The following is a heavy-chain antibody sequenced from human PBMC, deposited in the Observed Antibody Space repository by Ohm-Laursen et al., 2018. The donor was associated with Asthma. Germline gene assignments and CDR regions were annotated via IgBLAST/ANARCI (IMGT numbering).Heavy chain of an antibody. D-gene: IGHD4-17*01. CDR3: AKNQPLGGYGESHYLDY. CDR1: GFTFSSYG. Sequence: SLRLSCAASGFTFSSYGMHWVRQAPGKGLEWVALISYDGANKDYADAVKGRFTISRDNSKNTLYLQMNSLRAEDTALYYCAKNQPLGGYGESHYLDYWGQGTLVTVTS. CDR2: ISYDGANK. J-gene: IGHJ4*02. V-gene: IGHV3-30*18.